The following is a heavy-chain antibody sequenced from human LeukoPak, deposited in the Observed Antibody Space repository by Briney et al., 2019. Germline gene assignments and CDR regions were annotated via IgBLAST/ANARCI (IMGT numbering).Heavy chain of an antibody. V-gene: IGHV3-21*01. J-gene: IGHJ4*02. D-gene: IGHD1-20*01. CDR3: ARDKGITGRADY. CDR1: GFTFSSYS. CDR2: ISSSSSYI. Sequence: PGGSLRLSCAASGFTFSSYSMNWVRQARGKGLEWVSSISSSSSYIYYADSVKSRFTISRDNAKNSLYLQMNSLRAEDTAVYYCARDKGITGRADYWGQGTLVTVSS.